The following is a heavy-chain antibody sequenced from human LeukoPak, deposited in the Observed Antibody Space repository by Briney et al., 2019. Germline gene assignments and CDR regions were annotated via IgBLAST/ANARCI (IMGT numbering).Heavy chain of an antibody. D-gene: IGHD3-3*01. CDR1: GGSITIHY. CDR3: PTINWVDP. CDR2: IYDGRNT. J-gene: IGHJ5*02. Sequence: SETLSLTCTVSGGSITIHYWSWNRQPPRKGLEWIGYIYDGRNTNYNPSLKSRVTISADTSKSQFSLQLSASAGWGDDSWSGPTINWVDPWGQGTLITVSS. V-gene: IGHV4-59*11.